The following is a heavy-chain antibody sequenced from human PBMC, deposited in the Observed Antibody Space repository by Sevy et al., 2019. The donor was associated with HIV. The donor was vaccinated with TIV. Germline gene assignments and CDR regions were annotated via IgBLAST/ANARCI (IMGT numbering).Heavy chain of an antibody. CDR3: ARDKGYSSGWYGDAFDI. CDR1: GGSMSSYC. CDR2: IYTSGST. D-gene: IGHD6-19*01. J-gene: IGHJ3*02. Sequence: SETLSLTCTVSGGSMSSYCWSWIRQPAGKGLEWIGRIYTSGSTNYNPSLKSRVTMSVDTSKNQFSLKLSSVTAADTAVYYCARDKGYSSGWYGDAFDIWGQGSMVTVSS. V-gene: IGHV4-4*07.